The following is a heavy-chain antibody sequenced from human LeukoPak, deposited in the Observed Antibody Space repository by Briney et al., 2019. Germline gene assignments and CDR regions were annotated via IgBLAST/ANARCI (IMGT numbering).Heavy chain of an antibody. CDR2: IYCSGST. D-gene: IGHD3-22*01. CDR3: AKLTYYYDSSGSRSHAFDI. V-gene: IGHV4-39*01. CDR1: GGSISSSSYC. J-gene: IGHJ3*02. Sequence: SETLSLTCTVSGGSISSSSYCWGWIRQPPGKGLEWIGSIYCSGSTYYNPSLKSRVTISVDTSKNQFSLKLSSVTAADTAVYYCAKLTYYYDSSGSRSHAFDIWGQGTMVTVSS.